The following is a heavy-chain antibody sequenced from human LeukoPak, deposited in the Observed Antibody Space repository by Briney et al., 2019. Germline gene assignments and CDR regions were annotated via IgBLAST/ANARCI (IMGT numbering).Heavy chain of an antibody. V-gene: IGHV3-48*03. Sequence: GGSLRLSCAASGFTFSSYEMNWVRQAPGKGLEWVSYISSSGSTIYYADSVKGRFTISRDNAKNSLYLQMNSLRAEDTAVYYCAGDTYDYVWGSPDAFDIWGQGTMVTVSS. CDR1: GFTFSSYE. D-gene: IGHD3-16*01. CDR3: AGDTYDYVWGSPDAFDI. CDR2: ISSSGSTI. J-gene: IGHJ3*02.